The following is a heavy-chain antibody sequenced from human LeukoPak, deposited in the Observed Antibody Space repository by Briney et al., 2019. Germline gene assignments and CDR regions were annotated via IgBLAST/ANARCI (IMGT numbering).Heavy chain of an antibody. CDR1: GFTFSNYP. CDR3: ARASVVDRRGYFDY. Sequence: GDSLRLSCVASGFTFSNYPMTCVRQFPGEGVQCVSTIGGSDDTYYADSVKGRFTTSRDTSKNTLYLQMHSLGAEDTAVYYCARASVVDRRGYFDYWGQGTLVTAYS. J-gene: IGHJ4*02. V-gene: IGHV3-23*01. D-gene: IGHD2-15*01. CDR2: IGGSDDT.